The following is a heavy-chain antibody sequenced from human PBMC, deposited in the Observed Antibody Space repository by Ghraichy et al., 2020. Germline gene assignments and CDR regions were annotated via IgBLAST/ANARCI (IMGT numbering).Heavy chain of an antibody. CDR2: IYFRGST. D-gene: IGHD6-19*01. J-gene: IGHJ6*02. Sequence: SQTLSLTCTVSGASTSSDHWSWSRQSPGKGLEWIGYIYFRGSTNYNPSLKSRVTISVDTSKNQFSLKLSSVTAADTAVYYCARVRDSSGYYFYYGMDVWGQGTTVTVSS. CDR3: ARVRDSSGYYFYYGMDV. CDR1: GASTSSDH. V-gene: IGHV4-59*01.